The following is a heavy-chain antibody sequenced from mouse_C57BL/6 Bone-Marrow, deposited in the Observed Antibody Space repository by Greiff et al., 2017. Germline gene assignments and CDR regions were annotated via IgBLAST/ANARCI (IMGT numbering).Heavy chain of an antibody. J-gene: IGHJ3*01. CDR2: ISSGGSYT. CDR3: ARHTIITAWFAY. Sequence: EVLLVESGGDLVKPGGSLKLSCAASGFTFSSYGMSWVRQTPDKRLEWVATISSGGSYTYYPDSLKGRFTISRNNAKNTLYLQLSSLKSEDTAMYYCARHTIITAWFAYWGQGTLVTVSA. CDR1: GFTFSSYG. V-gene: IGHV5-6*01. D-gene: IGHD2-4*01.